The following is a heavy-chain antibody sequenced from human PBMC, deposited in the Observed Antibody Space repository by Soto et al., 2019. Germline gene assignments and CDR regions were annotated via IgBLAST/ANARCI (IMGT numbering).Heavy chain of an antibody. Sequence: QVQLQESGPGLVKPSETLSLTCTVSGGSISGYYWTWIRQPPGKGLEWVGSLFYGGTTDYNPSLRNRLTMSVDTSKNQFSLKLRSVTAADTAVYYCARHRGAASVYWGQGTLVTASS. CDR3: ARHRGAASVY. J-gene: IGHJ4*02. CDR1: GGSISGYY. V-gene: IGHV4-39*01. CDR2: LFYGGTT. D-gene: IGHD1-26*01.